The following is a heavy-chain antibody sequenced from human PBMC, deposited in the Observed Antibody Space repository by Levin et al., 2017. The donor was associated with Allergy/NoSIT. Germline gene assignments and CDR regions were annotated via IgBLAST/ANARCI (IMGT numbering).Heavy chain of an antibody. D-gene: IGHD3-10*01. CDR1: GYSISTGYY. Sequence: SETLSLTCAVSGYSISTGYYWGWIRQSPGTGLEWIASMYHSGHTYYNLSLKSRVTISVDTSKNQFSLLLSSVTAADTAVYYCARTLDYYGSGVFGFDVWGQGTTVTVSS. V-gene: IGHV4-38-2*01. CDR2: MYHSGHT. CDR3: ARTLDYYGSGVFGFDV. J-gene: IGHJ3*01.